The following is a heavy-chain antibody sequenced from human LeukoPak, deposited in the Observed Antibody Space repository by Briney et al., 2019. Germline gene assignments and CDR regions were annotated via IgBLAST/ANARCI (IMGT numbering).Heavy chain of an antibody. V-gene: IGHV1-2*02. CDR2: INPNSGGT. D-gene: IGHD3-9*01. Sequence: ASVKVSCKASGYTFTGYYMHWVRQAPGQGLEWMGWINPNSGGTNYAQKFQGRVTMTRDTSISTAYMELSRLRSDDTGVYYCAREGHPPADNLTGYHYVMGAFDLWGQGTMVTVSS. CDR1: GYTFTGYY. J-gene: IGHJ3*01. CDR3: AREGHPPADNLTGYHYVMGAFDL.